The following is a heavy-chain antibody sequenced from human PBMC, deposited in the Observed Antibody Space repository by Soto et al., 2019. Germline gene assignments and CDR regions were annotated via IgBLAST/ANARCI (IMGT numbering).Heavy chain of an antibody. D-gene: IGHD6-13*01. J-gene: IGHJ4*02. CDR3: AISRGQQLVLDGGGY. CDR2: VIPIFGTA. Sequence: QVQLVQSGAEVKKPGSSVKVSCKASGGTFSSYAISWVRQAPGQELEWMGGVIPIFGTANYAQKFQGRVTITADKSTSTGYMELSSLRSEDTAVYYCAISRGQQLVLDGGGYWGQGTLVTVSS. CDR1: GGTFSSYA. V-gene: IGHV1-69*06.